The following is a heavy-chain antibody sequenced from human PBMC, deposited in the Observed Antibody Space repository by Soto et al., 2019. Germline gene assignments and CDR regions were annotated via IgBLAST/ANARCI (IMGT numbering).Heavy chain of an antibody. CDR2: ISSSSSYT. V-gene: IGHV3-11*06. CDR1: GFTFSDYY. D-gene: IGHD6-19*01. Sequence: GGSLRLSCAASGFTFSDYYMSWIRQAPGKGPEWVSYISSSSSYTNYADSVKGRFTISRDNAKNSLYLQMNSLRAEDTAVYYCARPRIAVAGSDAFDIWGQGTMVTVSS. J-gene: IGHJ3*02. CDR3: ARPRIAVAGSDAFDI.